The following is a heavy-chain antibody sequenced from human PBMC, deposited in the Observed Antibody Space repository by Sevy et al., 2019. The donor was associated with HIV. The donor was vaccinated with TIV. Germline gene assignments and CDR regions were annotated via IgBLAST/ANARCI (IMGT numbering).Heavy chain of an antibody. CDR2: ISTSGTYK. D-gene: IGHD4-4*01. V-gene: IGHV3-21*01. Sequence: GGSLRLSCAVSGFTFSSYXXXXXXXAPGKGLEXXSFISTSGTYKYYADSVKGRFTISRDNAKNSLFLQMNSLRADDTAVYYCARDLNDYNNYMYSFDYWGQGTLVTVSS. J-gene: IGHJ4*02. CDR1: GFTFSSYX. CDR3: ARDLNDYNNYMYSFDY.